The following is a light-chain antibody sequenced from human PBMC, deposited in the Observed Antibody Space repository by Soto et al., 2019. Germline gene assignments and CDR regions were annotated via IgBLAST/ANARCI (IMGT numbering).Light chain of an antibody. CDR3: QHYVTSLTT. Sequence: EIVLTQSPGTLSLSPGERATLSCGASQSVTSNYLAWYQQKPGQAPRLLIFGASIRVTGIPDRCIGSGSGTHFTLTISILEPEDFAVYYCQHYVTSLTTFGQGTKVEVK. CDR2: GAS. V-gene: IGKV3-20*01. CDR1: QSVTSNY. J-gene: IGKJ1*01.